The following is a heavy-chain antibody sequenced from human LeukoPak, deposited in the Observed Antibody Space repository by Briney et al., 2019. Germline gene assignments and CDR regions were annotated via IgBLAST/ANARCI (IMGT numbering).Heavy chain of an antibody. V-gene: IGHV3-7*01. CDR2: IKQDGSEK. CDR1: GFTFSSYW. CDR3: ARVDDSSGYYFYLGSYNWFDP. D-gene: IGHD3-22*01. J-gene: IGHJ5*02. Sequence: GGSLRLSCAASGFTFSSYWMSWVRQAPGKGLEWAANIKQDGSEKYYVDSVKGRFTISRDNAKNSLYLQMNSLRAEDTAVYYCARVDDSSGYYFYLGSYNWFDPWGQGTLVTVSS.